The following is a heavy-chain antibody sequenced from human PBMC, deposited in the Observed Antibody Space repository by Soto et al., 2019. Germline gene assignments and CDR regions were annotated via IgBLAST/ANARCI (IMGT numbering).Heavy chain of an antibody. J-gene: IGHJ4*02. CDR3: SREVSKYSGYDFDY. CDR1: GFTFSSYS. CDR2: ISSSSSYI. Sequence: EVQLVESGGGLVKPGGSLRLSCAASGFTFSSYSMNWVRQAPGKGLEWVSSISSSSSYIYYADSVKGRFTISRDNAKNSQYLQMNSRGAEDTAVYYCSREVSKYSGYDFDYCGQGTLVTVSA. V-gene: IGHV3-21*01. D-gene: IGHD5-12*01.